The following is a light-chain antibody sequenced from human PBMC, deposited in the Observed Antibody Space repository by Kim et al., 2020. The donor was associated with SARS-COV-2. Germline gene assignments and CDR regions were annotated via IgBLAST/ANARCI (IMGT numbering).Light chain of an antibody. CDR3: HQYGSAFT. V-gene: IGKV3-20*01. CDR1: QSVSSSY. CDR2: GAS. J-gene: IGKJ3*01. Sequence: LSPGDRATLSCRASQSVSSSYLVWYQQKPGQAPMLLIYGASSRATVIPDRFSGSGSGTDFTLTISRLEPEDFAVYYCHQYGSAFTFGPGTTVDIK.